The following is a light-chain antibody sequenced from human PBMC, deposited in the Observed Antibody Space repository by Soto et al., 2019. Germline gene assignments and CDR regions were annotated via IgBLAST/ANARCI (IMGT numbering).Light chain of an antibody. V-gene: IGKV3-15*01. J-gene: IGKJ1*01. Sequence: EIVMTQSPATLSVSPGERATLSCRASQSVSSNLAWYQQEPGQAPRLLIYGASTRATGIPARFSGSGSGTEFTLTISSLQSEDFAIYYCQQYHIWPRTFGQGTKVDIK. CDR2: GAS. CDR3: QQYHIWPRT. CDR1: QSVSSN.